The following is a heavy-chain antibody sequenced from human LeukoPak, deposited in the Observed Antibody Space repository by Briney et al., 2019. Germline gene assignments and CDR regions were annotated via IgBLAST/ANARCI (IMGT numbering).Heavy chain of an antibody. CDR1: GYTFTSYD. V-gene: IGHV1-8*03. CDR3: ARGDLIAAAGTYGWFDP. D-gene: IGHD6-13*01. Sequence: ASVKVSCKASGYTFTSYDINWVRQATGQGLEWMGWMNPNSGNTGYAQKFQGRVTITRNTSISTAYMELSSLRSEDTAVYYCARGDLIAAAGTYGWFDPWGQGTLVTVSS. CDR2: MNPNSGNT. J-gene: IGHJ5*02.